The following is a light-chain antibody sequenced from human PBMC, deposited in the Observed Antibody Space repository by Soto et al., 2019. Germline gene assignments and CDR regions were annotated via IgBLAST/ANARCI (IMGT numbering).Light chain of an antibody. V-gene: IGLV1-44*01. Sequence: QSVLTQPPSASGTPGQRVTISCSGSSSNIGSNTVNWYQQLPGTAPKLLIYSNNQRPSGVPDRFSGSKSGTSASLAISGLQSEDEDDYYCAAWDDGNYVFGNGTKVTVL. CDR2: SNN. J-gene: IGLJ1*01. CDR1: SSNIGSNT. CDR3: AAWDDGNYV.